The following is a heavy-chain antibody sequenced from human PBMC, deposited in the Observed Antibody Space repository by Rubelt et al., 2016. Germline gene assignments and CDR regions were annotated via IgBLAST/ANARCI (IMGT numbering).Heavy chain of an antibody. D-gene: IGHD2-15*01. V-gene: IGHV3-23*01. CDR3: AKDLTAYCVGGSCLFDY. J-gene: IGHJ4*02. Sequence: GLEWVSTISESGGGTYYVDSVKGRFTISRDNSKNTLYLRMNSLRAEDTAVYYCAKDLTAYCVGGSCLFDYWGQGTPVTVSS. CDR2: ISESGGGT.